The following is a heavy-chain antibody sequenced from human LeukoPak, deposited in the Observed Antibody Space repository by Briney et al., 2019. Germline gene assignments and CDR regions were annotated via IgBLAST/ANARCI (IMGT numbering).Heavy chain of an antibody. V-gene: IGHV3-23*01. J-gene: IGHJ4*02. CDR3: ARVGGRYYEAHFDY. D-gene: IGHD3-22*01. Sequence: PGGSLRLSCAASGFTFSSYGMSWVRQAPGKGLEWVSAITATSSSTHDADSVQGRFTISRDNSKNTLYLQMNSLRAEDTAVYYCARVGGRYYEAHFDYWGQGTLVTVSS. CDR2: ITATSSST. CDR1: GFTFSSYG.